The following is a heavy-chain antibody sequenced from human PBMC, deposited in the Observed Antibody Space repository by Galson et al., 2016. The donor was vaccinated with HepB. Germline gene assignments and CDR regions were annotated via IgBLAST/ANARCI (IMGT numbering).Heavy chain of an antibody. J-gene: IGHJ4*02. V-gene: IGHV3-30*04. CDR1: GFTFSTKA. D-gene: IGHD4-17*01. Sequence: SLRLSCAASGFTFSTKAMHWVRQAPGEGLDWVAYISYDGSRREYADSVKGRFTISRDNSHNILYLQMNSLRAEDTALYYCAKDGAPSHGDYPDYWGQGTLVSVSS. CDR2: ISYDGSRR. CDR3: AKDGAPSHGDYPDY.